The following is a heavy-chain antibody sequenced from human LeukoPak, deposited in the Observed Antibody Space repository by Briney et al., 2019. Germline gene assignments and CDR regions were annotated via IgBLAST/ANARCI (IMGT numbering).Heavy chain of an antibody. Sequence: TPSQTLSLTCAVSGGSISSGGYSWSWIRQPPGKGLEWIGYIYHSGSTYYNPSLKSRVTISVDRSKNQFSLMLSSVTAADTAVYYCARETYEEAFDIWGQGTMVTVSS. CDR2: IYHSGST. J-gene: IGHJ3*02. D-gene: IGHD5-12*01. V-gene: IGHV4-30-2*01. CDR1: GGSISSGGYS. CDR3: ARETYEEAFDI.